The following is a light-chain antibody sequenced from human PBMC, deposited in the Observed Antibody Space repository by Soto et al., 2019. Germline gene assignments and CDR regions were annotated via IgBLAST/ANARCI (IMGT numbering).Light chain of an antibody. CDR2: DAS. V-gene: IGKV3-15*01. Sequence: EIVLTQSPATLSLSPGERATLSCRASQSVGIQLAWYQQKPGQAPRLLIYDASTRATGIPARFSGSGSGTEFTLTISSLQSEDFAVYYCQQYNTWPRTFGPGTKVDIK. CDR1: QSVGIQ. CDR3: QQYNTWPRT. J-gene: IGKJ3*01.